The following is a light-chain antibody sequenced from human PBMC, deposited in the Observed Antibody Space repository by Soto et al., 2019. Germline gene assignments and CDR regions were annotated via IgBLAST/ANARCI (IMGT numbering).Light chain of an antibody. CDR2: DAS. Sequence: EVILTQSPATLSLSPGERATLSCRASQSVSSYVAWYQQKPGQAPRILIYDASNRATGVPARFSGSGSETDFTLTISSLEPEDFAIYYCQQRSNWPPWTFGQGTKVEVK. J-gene: IGKJ1*01. CDR1: QSVSSY. CDR3: QQRSNWPPWT. V-gene: IGKV3-11*01.